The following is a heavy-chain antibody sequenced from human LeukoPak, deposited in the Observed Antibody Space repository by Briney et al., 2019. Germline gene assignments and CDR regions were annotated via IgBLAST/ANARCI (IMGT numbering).Heavy chain of an antibody. CDR3: AKSQGFGDWGRCYFDY. V-gene: IGHV3-7*03. D-gene: IGHD3-10*01. CDR2: IKQDESEK. CDR1: GFTFSSYW. J-gene: IGHJ4*02. Sequence: GGSLRLSCAAFGFTFSSYWMSWVRQAPGKGREWVANIKQDESEKYYVHSVKGRFTISRDNAKNSLYLQMNSLRAEDTAVYYCAKSQGFGDWGRCYFDYWGQGTLVTVSS.